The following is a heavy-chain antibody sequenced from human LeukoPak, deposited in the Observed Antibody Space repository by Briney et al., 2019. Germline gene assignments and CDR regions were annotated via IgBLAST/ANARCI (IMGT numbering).Heavy chain of an antibody. J-gene: IGHJ4*02. CDR1: VGSFSGYY. Sequence: SETLSLTCAVYVGSFSGYYWCWIRQPPGQGLPWTGEINHSGSTNYNPALKSRVTISVDTSKNQFSLKLSSVTAADTAVYYCARGKYNRGYSYGNFDYWGQGTLVTVSS. V-gene: IGHV4-34*01. CDR2: INHSGST. D-gene: IGHD5-18*01. CDR3: ARGKYNRGYSYGNFDY.